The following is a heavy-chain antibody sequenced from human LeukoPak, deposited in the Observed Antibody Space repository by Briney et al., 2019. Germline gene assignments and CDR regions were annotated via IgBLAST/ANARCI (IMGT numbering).Heavy chain of an antibody. D-gene: IGHD3-22*01. Sequence: GGSLRLSCAASGFTFSTYGIHWVRQAPGKGLEWVAVIWYDGSIKYYADSVKGRFTISRDNSKNTLYLQMNSLRAEDTAVYYCAKDPLINYYDSSGFQYYFDYWGQGTLVTVSS. V-gene: IGHV3-33*06. CDR2: IWYDGSIK. J-gene: IGHJ4*02. CDR3: AKDPLINYYDSSGFQYYFDY. CDR1: GFTFSTYG.